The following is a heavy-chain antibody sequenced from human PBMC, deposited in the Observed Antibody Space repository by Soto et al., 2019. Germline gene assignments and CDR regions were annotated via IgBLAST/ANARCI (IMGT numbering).Heavy chain of an antibody. D-gene: IGHD3-3*01. Sequence: QVQLVQSGAEVKKPGASVKVSCKASGYTFTSYYMHWVRQAPGQGLEWMGIINPSGGSTSYAQKFQGRVTMTRDTSTSTVYMELSSLRSEDTAVYYCARSPYDFWGGYYEIRYYFDYWGQGTLVTVSS. CDR3: ARSPYDFWGGYYEIRYYFDY. CDR2: INPSGGST. V-gene: IGHV1-46*01. J-gene: IGHJ4*02. CDR1: GYTFTSYY.